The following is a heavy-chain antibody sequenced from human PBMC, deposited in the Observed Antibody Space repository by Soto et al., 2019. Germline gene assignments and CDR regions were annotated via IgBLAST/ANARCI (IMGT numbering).Heavy chain of an antibody. D-gene: IGHD6-13*01. CDR3: ARGLRRSSSWYDF. V-gene: IGHV1-69*06. Sequence: QVQLVQSGAEVKKPGSSVKVSCKASGGTFSSYAISWVRQAPGHGLEWMGGIIPIFGTANYAQKFQGRVTMTRNTSISTAYMELSSLRSEDTAVYYCARGLRRSSSWYDFWGQGTLVTVSS. J-gene: IGHJ5*01. CDR2: IIPIFGTA. CDR1: GGTFSSYA.